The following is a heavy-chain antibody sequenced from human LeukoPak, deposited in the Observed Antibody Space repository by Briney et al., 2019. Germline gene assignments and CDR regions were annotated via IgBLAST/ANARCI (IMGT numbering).Heavy chain of an antibody. CDR3: ARVRDEDAFDI. CDR1: GGSISSSSYY. Sequence: SETLSLTCSVSGGSISSSSYYWGWIRQPPGKGLEWIGSIYYSGSTYYNPSLKSRVTISVDTSKNQFSLKLSSVTAADTAVYYCARVRDEDAFDIWGQGTMVTVSS. J-gene: IGHJ3*02. CDR2: IYYSGST. D-gene: IGHD4/OR15-4a*01. V-gene: IGHV4-39*01.